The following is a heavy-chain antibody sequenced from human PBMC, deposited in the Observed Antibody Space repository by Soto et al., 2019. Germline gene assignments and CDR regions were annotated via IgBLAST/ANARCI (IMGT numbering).Heavy chain of an antibody. Sequence: GGSLRLSCAASGFTFSSYSMNWVRQAPGKGLEWVSSISSSSSYIYYADSVKGRFTISRDNAKNSLYLQMNSLRAEDTAVYYCARDELRRGCPAYWGQGTLVTVSS. CDR3: ARDELRRGCPAY. D-gene: IGHD6-19*01. CDR1: GFTFSSYS. J-gene: IGHJ1*01. V-gene: IGHV3-21*01. CDR2: ISSSSSYI.